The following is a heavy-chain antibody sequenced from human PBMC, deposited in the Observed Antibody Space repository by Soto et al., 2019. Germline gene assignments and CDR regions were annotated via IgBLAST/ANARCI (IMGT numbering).Heavy chain of an antibody. V-gene: IGHV3-23*01. CDR3: AKDLGVLIVGATTIIDAFVF. Sequence: EVQLLESGGGLVQPGGSLRLSCAASGFTFSSYAMSWVRQAPGKGLEWVSAISGSGGSTYYADSVKGRFTISRDNSKNSLYLQMNSLRAEDTAVYYCAKDLGVLIVGATTIIDAFVFWGQGTMVTVSS. J-gene: IGHJ3*01. D-gene: IGHD1-26*01. CDR2: ISGSGGST. CDR1: GFTFSSYA.